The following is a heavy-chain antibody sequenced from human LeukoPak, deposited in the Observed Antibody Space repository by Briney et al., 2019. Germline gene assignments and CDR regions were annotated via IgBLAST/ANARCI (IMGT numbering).Heavy chain of an antibody. Sequence: GGSLRLSCAASGFTFSSYAMSWVRQAPGKGLEWVSAISGSGGSTYYADSVKGRFTISRDNSKNTLYLQMNSLRAEDTAVYYCAKGEKIVVVPAAMDWGQGTLVTVSS. V-gene: IGHV3-23*01. J-gene: IGHJ4*02. CDR3: AKGEKIVVVPAAMD. CDR1: GFTFSSYA. D-gene: IGHD2-2*01. CDR2: ISGSGGST.